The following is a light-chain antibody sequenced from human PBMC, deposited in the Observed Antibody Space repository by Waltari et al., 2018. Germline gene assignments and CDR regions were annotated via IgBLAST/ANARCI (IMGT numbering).Light chain of an antibody. CDR1: QSVSRN. CDR2: GPS. V-gene: IGKV3-15*01. Sequence: EIVMTQSPATLSVSPGEGATLSCRASQSVSRNLAWYQQKPGQAPRLLIFGPSARAPGIPGRFSGSGSGTEFTLTISSLQSEDVAVYFCQHYTEQPLTFGGGTKVEIK. J-gene: IGKJ4*01. CDR3: QHYTEQPLT.